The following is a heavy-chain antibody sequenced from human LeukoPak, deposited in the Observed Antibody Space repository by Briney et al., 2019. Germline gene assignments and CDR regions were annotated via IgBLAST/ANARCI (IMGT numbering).Heavy chain of an antibody. CDR2: ISSSSSYI. D-gene: IGHD3-3*01. Sequence: PGGSLRLSCAASGVTFNTYNMNWVRQAPGKGLEWVSSISSSSSYIYYADSVKGRFTISRDNAKNSLYLQMNSLRAEDTAVYYCARVVRFLEWLPEPDDAFDIWGQGTMVTVSS. V-gene: IGHV3-21*01. CDR1: GVTFNTYN. J-gene: IGHJ3*02. CDR3: ARVVRFLEWLPEPDDAFDI.